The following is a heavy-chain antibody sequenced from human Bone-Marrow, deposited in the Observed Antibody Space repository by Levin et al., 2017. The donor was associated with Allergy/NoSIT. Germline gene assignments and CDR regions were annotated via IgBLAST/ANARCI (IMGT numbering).Heavy chain of an antibody. CDR2: ISSSSSYI. J-gene: IGHJ3*02. CDR3: ARVPDYGDYGSNDAFDI. Sequence: LSLTCAASGFTFSSYSMNWVRQAPGKGLEWVSSISSSSSYIYYADSVKGRFTISRDNAKNSLYLQMNSLRAEDTAVYYCARVPDYGDYGSNDAFDIWGQGTMVTVSS. CDR1: GFTFSSYS. V-gene: IGHV3-21*01. D-gene: IGHD4-17*01.